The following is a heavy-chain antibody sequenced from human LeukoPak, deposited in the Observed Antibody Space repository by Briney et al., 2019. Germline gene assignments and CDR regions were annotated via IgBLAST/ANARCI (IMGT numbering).Heavy chain of an antibody. J-gene: IGHJ4*02. CDR2: IYTSGST. D-gene: IGHD2-2*01. Sequence: PSETLSLTCTVSGGSISSGSYYWSCIRQPAGRGLEWLGRIYTSGSTKYNPSLKSRVTILVDTSKNQFSLKLSSVTAADTAVYYCATRRNIVVVPAASPTFFDYWGQGTLVTVSS. V-gene: IGHV4-61*02. CDR3: ATRRNIVVVPAASPTFFDY. CDR1: GGSISSGSYY.